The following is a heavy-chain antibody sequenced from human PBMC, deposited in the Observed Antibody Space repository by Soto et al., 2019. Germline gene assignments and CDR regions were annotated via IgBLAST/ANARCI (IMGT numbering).Heavy chain of an antibody. D-gene: IGHD3-16*01. CDR1: GFTFSSYA. J-gene: IGHJ4*02. Sequence: QVQLVESGGGVVQPGRSLRLSCAASGFTFSSYAMHWVRQAPGKGLEWVAVISYDGSNKYYADSVKGRFTISRDNSKNTLYLQMNSLRAEDTAVYYCARDWGAPYYFHYWGQGTLVTVSS. CDR3: ARDWGAPYYFHY. CDR2: ISYDGSNK. V-gene: IGHV3-30-3*01.